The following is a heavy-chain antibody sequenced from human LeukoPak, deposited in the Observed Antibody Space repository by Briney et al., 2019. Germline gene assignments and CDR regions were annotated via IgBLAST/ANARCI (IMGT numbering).Heavy chain of an antibody. V-gene: IGHV4-30-2*01. J-gene: IGHJ4*02. CDR1: GGSISSGGYY. CDR3: ASYTAMGSYFDY. Sequence: SQTLSLTCTVSGGSISSGGYYWSWIRQPPGKGLEWIGYIYHSGSTYYNPSLKSRVTISVDRSKNQFSLKLSSVTAADTAVYYCASYTAMGSYFDYWGQGTLVTVSS. D-gene: IGHD5-18*01. CDR2: IYHSGST.